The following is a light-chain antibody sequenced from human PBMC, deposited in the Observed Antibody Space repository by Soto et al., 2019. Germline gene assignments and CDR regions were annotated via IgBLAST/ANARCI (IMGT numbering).Light chain of an antibody. Sequence: QSVLTQPPSVSGAPGQRVTISCTGSSSNIGAGYDVHWYQQLPGKAPTLLIFTNNNRPSGVPDRFSASKSDTSASLAITGLRAEDEADYYCCSYTTSTTYVFGTGTKVTVL. J-gene: IGLJ1*01. CDR1: SSNIGAGYD. CDR2: TNN. V-gene: IGLV1-40*01. CDR3: CSYTTSTTYV.